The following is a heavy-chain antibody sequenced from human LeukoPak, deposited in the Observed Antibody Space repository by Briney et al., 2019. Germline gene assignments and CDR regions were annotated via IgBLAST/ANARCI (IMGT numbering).Heavy chain of an antibody. Sequence: GSLRLSCAASGFIFSSYAMSWVRQAPGKGLEWVSTIISGGSTYYSDSVAGRFTISRDNSKNTLYLQMNSLRAEDTAVYYCAKRPLTVDTTMAIFDYWGQGTLVTVSS. CDR2: IISGGST. D-gene: IGHD5-18*01. CDR3: AKRPLTVDTTMAIFDY. V-gene: IGHV3-23*01. CDR1: GFIFSSYA. J-gene: IGHJ4*02.